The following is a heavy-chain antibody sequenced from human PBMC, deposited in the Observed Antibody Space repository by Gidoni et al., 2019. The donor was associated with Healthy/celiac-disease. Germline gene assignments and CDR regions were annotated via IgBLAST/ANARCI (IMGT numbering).Heavy chain of an antibody. CDR2: INHSGST. V-gene: IGHV4-34*01. CDR3: ARGREEGHLYGMDV. Sequence: QVQLQQRGAGLLKPSETLSLTCAVYGGSFSGYYWSWIRQPPGKGLEWIGEINHSGSTNYNPSHKSRVTISVDTSKNQFSLKLSSVTAADTAVYYGARGREEGHLYGMDVWGQGTTVTVSS. J-gene: IGHJ6*02. CDR1: GGSFSGYY.